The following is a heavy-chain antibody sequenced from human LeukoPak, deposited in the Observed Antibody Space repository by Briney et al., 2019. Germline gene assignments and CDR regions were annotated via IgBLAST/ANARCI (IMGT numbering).Heavy chain of an antibody. V-gene: IGHV3-7*04. Sequence: GGSLRLSCAASGFTFSSYWMNWVRQAPGKGLEWVANIKEDGSEKYYVDSVKGRFTISRDNAKNSLYLQMNSLRAEDTAVYYCARKMKTGDRVGTFDIWGQGTMVTVSS. CDR3: ARKMKTGDRVGTFDI. D-gene: IGHD1-1*01. J-gene: IGHJ3*02. CDR2: IKEDGSEK. CDR1: GFTFSSYW.